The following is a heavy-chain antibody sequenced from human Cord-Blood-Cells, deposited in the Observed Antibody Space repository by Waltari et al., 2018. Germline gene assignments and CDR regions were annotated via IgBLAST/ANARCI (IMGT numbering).Heavy chain of an antibody. CDR1: GYTFTGYY. CDR3: ARARDYDSSGFDY. D-gene: IGHD3-22*01. V-gene: IGHV1-2*04. J-gene: IGHJ4*02. CDR2: INPNSGVT. Sequence: QVQLVQSGAEVKKPGASVKVSCKASGYTFTGYYMHWVRQAPGQGLEWMGWINPNSGVTNYAQKFQGWVTMTRDTSISTAYMELSRLRSDDTAVYYCARARDYDSSGFDYWGQGTLVTVSS.